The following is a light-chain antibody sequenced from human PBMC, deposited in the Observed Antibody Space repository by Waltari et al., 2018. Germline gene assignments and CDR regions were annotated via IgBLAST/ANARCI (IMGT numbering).Light chain of an antibody. CDR2: DVT. Sequence: QSALTQPRSVSGSPGKSVTISCTGASSNIGTYTYVSWFQQHPGKVPKLMIYDVTYRPSGVPDRFSGSKSGNTASLTISGLQAEDEADYYCCSYAGVNTWIFGGGTKLTVL. CDR3: CSYAGVNTWI. J-gene: IGLJ2*01. V-gene: IGLV2-11*01. CDR1: SSNIGTYTY.